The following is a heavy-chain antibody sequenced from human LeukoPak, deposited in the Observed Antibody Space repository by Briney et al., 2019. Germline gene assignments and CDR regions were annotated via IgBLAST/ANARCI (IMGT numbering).Heavy chain of an antibody. CDR1: GGSISSYY. CDR3: ARDGGNGLYDFWSGYGYYYYMDV. V-gene: IGHV4-59*01. J-gene: IGHJ6*03. CDR2: IYYSGST. D-gene: IGHD3-3*01. Sequence: KASETLSLTCTVSGGSISSYYWSWIRQPPGKGLEWIGYIYYSGSTNYNPSLKSRVTISVDTSKNQFSLKLSSVTAADTAVYYCARDGGNGLYDFWSGYGYYYYMDVWGKGTTVTVSS.